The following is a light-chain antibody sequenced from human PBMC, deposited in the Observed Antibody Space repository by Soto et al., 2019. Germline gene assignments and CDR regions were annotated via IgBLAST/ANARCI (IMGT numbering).Light chain of an antibody. CDR2: GAS. Sequence: EIVMTQSPATLSVSPGERATLSCRASQSVSSNLAWYQHKPGQAXRLLIYGASTRATGIPARFSGGGSGTDFTLTISNLQSEDFAVYYGQQYNNWPPITFGQGTRLEIK. J-gene: IGKJ5*01. CDR1: QSVSSN. V-gene: IGKV3-15*01. CDR3: QQYNNWPPIT.